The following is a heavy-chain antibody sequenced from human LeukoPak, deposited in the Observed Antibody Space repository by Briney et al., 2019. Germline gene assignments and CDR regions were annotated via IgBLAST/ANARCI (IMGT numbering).Heavy chain of an antibody. CDR2: ISGSGGST. CDR1: GFTFSSYA. CDR3: AKDRPAAMLGDNWFDP. D-gene: IGHD2-2*01. Sequence: GGSLRLYCAASGFTFSSYAMSWVRQATGQGLEWVSAISGSGGSTYYADSVKGRFTISRDTYKNTLYLQMNSLRAEDTAVYYCAKDRPAAMLGDNWFDPWGQGTLVTVSS. V-gene: IGHV3-23*01. J-gene: IGHJ5*02.